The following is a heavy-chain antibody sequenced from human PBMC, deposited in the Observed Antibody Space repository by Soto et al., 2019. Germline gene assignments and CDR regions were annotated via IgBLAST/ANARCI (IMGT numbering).Heavy chain of an antibody. CDR3: AKFMYSSSLTGAFDI. CDR1: GFTFSSYA. J-gene: IGHJ3*02. Sequence: EVQLLESGGGLVQPGGSLRLSCAASGFTFSSYAMSWVRQAPGKGLEWVSAISGSGGSTYYADSVKGRFTISRDNSKNQLYLQMNRLRAEDTAVYYCAKFMYSSSLTGAFDIWGQGTMVTVSS. D-gene: IGHD6-6*01. CDR2: ISGSGGST. V-gene: IGHV3-23*01.